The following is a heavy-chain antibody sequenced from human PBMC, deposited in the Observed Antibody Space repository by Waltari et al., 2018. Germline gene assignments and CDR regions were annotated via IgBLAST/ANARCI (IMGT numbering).Heavy chain of an antibody. D-gene: IGHD5-12*01. CDR3: ARGGSRGYVHYYYMDV. J-gene: IGHJ6*03. Sequence: QVQLVQSGAEVKKPGSSVKVSCKASGGTFSSYAISWVRQAHGQGLEWMGWIIPIFGTANDAQKFQGRVTITADKSTSTAYMELSSLRSEDTAVYYCARGGSRGYVHYYYMDVWGKGTTVTVSS. CDR1: GGTFSSYA. V-gene: IGHV1-69*14. CDR2: IIPIFGTA.